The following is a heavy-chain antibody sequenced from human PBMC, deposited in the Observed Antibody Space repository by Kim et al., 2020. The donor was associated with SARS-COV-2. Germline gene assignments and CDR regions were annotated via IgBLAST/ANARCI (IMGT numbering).Heavy chain of an antibody. J-gene: IGHJ5*02. Sequence: SVKVSCKASGGTFSSYAISWVRQAPGQGLEWMGGIIPIFGTANYAQKFQGRVTITADESTSTAYMELSSLRSEDTAVYYCALTPRFLGAGGWFDPWGQGTLVTVSS. CDR2: IIPIFGTA. D-gene: IGHD3-3*01. V-gene: IGHV1-69*13. CDR3: ALTPRFLGAGGWFDP. CDR1: GGTFSSYA.